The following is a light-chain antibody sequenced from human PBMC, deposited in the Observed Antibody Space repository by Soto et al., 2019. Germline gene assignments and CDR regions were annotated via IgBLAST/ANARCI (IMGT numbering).Light chain of an antibody. V-gene: IGKV3-11*01. CDR2: RAS. J-gene: IGKJ5*01. CDR1: ESVSSK. Sequence: IVMTQSPATLSLSPGERATLSCRASESVSSKVAWYQQKDGQAPSVLIYRASTRATGIPARFSGSGSGTDFSLTISSLAPEDFEVYYCQQRSTSPITFGQGTRLEI. CDR3: QQRSTSPIT.